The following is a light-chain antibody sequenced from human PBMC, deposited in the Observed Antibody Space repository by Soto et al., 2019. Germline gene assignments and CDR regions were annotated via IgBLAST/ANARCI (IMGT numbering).Light chain of an antibody. CDR1: QTIGSY. J-gene: IGKJ5*01. CDR2: TAS. V-gene: IGKV3-11*01. CDR3: QQSTKWPPSNT. Sequence: EIVLTQSPATLSLSPGERATLSCRASQTIGSYLAWYQQKPGQAPRLLIYTASSRAAGVPARFSGSGSGTDFTLTVSSLEPEDFAVYYCQQSTKWPPSNTFGQGTRLEIK.